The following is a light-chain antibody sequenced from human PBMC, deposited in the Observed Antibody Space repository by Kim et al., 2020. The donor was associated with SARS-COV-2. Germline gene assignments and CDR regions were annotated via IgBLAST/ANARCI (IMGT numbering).Light chain of an antibody. CDR3: QQYGSSLYS. CDR1: QSVSSSY. V-gene: IGKV3-20*01. Sequence: LAPRGRAHLSCRASQSVSSSYLAWYQQKPGQAPRLLIYGASSRATGIPDRFSGSGSGTDFTLTISRLEPEDFAVYYCQQYGSSLYSFGQGTKLEI. CDR2: GAS. J-gene: IGKJ2*03.